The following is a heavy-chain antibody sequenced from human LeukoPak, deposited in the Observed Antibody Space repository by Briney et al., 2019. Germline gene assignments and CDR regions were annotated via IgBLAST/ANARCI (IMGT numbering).Heavy chain of an antibody. CDR3: ARDAYTATGYYPY. D-gene: IGHD3-9*01. V-gene: IGHV4-34*01. J-gene: IGHJ4*02. CDR2: INHSGST. CDR1: GGSFSGYY. Sequence: SETLSLTCAVYGGSFSGYYWSWIRQPPGKGLEWIGEINHSGSTNYNPSLKSRVTISVDTSKNQFSLKLSPVTAADTAVYYCARDAYTATGYYPYWGQGTLVTVSS.